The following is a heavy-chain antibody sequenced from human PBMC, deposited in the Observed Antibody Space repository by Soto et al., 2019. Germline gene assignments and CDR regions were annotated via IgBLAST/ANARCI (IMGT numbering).Heavy chain of an antibody. CDR2: INHSGST. Sequence: SETLSLTCAVYGGSFSGYYWSWIRQPPGKGLEWIGEINHSGSTNYNPSLKSRVTISVDTSKNQFSLKLSSVTAADTAAYYCARDPTGATYYYGMDVWGQGTTVTVSS. J-gene: IGHJ6*02. D-gene: IGHD5-12*01. V-gene: IGHV4-34*01. CDR1: GGSFSGYY. CDR3: ARDPTGATYYYGMDV.